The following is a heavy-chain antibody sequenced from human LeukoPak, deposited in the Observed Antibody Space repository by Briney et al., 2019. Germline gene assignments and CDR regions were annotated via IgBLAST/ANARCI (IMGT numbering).Heavy chain of an antibody. D-gene: IGHD2-15*01. Sequence: GGSLRLSCAASGFTFSSYGMHWVRQAPGKGLEWVAVIWYDGSNKYYADSVKGRFTISRDNSKNTRYLQVNSLRAEDTAVYYCARDPGVGSFDYWGQGTLVTVSS. CDR2: IWYDGSNK. J-gene: IGHJ4*02. CDR3: ARDPGVGSFDY. V-gene: IGHV3-33*01. CDR1: GFTFSSYG.